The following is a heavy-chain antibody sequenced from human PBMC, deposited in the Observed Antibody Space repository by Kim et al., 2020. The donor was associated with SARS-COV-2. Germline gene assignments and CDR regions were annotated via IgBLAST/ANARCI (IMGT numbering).Heavy chain of an antibody. J-gene: IGHJ5*01. CDR2: ISDSGDNT. CDR1: GFTLTNYA. Sequence: GGSLRLSCAASGFTLTNYAMNWVRQAPGRGLEWVSSISDSGDNTYYADSVKGRFTISRDSFKNTLYLQMNSLRADDTAVYYCAKDGRGHGDYHWFDSWGQGTLVTVSS. D-gene: IGHD4-17*01. V-gene: IGHV3-23*01. CDR3: AKDGRGHGDYHWFDS.